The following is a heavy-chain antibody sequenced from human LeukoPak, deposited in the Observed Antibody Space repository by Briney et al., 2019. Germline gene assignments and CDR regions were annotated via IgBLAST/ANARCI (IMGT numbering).Heavy chain of an antibody. Sequence: SETLSLTCTVSGGSISGSSYYWGWIRQPPGKGLEWIGSSHYSGNTYYNPSLKSRVTILVDTSKNQFSLKLSSVTAADTAVYYCARARGYSYGLTYFDYWGQGTLVTVSS. D-gene: IGHD5-18*01. J-gene: IGHJ4*02. CDR1: GGSISGSSYY. V-gene: IGHV4-39*07. CDR2: SHYSGNT. CDR3: ARARGYSYGLTYFDY.